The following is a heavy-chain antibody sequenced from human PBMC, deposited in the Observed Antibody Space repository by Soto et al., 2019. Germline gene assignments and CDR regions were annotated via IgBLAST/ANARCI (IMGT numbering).Heavy chain of an antibody. CDR2: IHYSGSA. CDR3: ARGLGGSGHNRVDD. D-gene: IGHD6-19*01. Sequence: PSETLSLTCTFSGSSIIGYYWTWIRQSPERGLEWIGYIHYSGSANYNPSLNSRLTMSVDRSKSQFSMKLASVTAADTAVYYCARGLGGSGHNRVDDWVQRTLVKVFS. V-gene: IGHV4-59*12. J-gene: IGHJ5*02. CDR1: GSSIIGYY.